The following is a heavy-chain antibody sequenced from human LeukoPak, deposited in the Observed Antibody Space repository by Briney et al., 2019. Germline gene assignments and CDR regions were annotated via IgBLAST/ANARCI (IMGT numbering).Heavy chain of an antibody. J-gene: IGHJ3*02. Sequence: GASVKVSCKASGYTFAAYYMYWVRQAPGPGLEWVGWIRPNSGGTNYTQKFQGRVTMTRDKSINTDYMELSRLTSHDTAVYFCAAWGLHFDIWGQGTMVIVAS. D-gene: IGHD3-16*01. CDR1: GYTFAAYY. CDR2: IRPNSGGT. V-gene: IGHV1-2*02. CDR3: AAWGLHFDI.